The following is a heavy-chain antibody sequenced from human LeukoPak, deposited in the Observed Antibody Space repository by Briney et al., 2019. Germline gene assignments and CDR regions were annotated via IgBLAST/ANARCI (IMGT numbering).Heavy chain of an antibody. Sequence: ASVKVSCKASGYTFTGYYMHWVRQAPGQGLEWMGWINPNSGGTNYALKFQGRVTMTRDTSISTAYMELSRLRSDDTAVYYCARGVVRQYNWFDPWGQGTLVTVSS. CDR1: GYTFTGYY. CDR3: ARGVVRQYNWFDP. D-gene: IGHD2-15*01. J-gene: IGHJ5*02. CDR2: INPNSGGT. V-gene: IGHV1-2*02.